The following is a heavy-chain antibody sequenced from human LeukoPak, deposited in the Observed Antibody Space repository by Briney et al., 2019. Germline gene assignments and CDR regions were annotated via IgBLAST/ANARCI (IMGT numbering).Heavy chain of an antibody. V-gene: IGHV1-46*01. CDR2: IIPSGDSP. CDR3: ARGIGGSSWYYFDY. CDR1: GYTFTSHY. D-gene: IGHD6-13*01. Sequence: ASVKVSCKASGYTFTSHYMHWLRQAPGQGLEWMGIIIPSGDSPTYAQKFQGRVTMTRDMSTSTVYMELSSLRSEDTAFYYCARGIGGSSWYYFDYWGQGTLVTVSS. J-gene: IGHJ4*02.